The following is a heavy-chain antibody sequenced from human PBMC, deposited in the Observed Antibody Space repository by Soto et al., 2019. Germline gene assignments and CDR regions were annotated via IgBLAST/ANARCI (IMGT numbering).Heavy chain of an antibody. D-gene: IGHD4-17*01. J-gene: IGHJ4*02. Sequence: PSETLSLTCTVSGGSIIRCGYYWSLIRQHPGKGLERIGYIYYSGSTYYNPSLKSRVTISVDTSKNQFSLKLSSVTAADTAVYYCARYPRYGPSFDYWGQGSLVTVAS. CDR2: IYYSGST. CDR3: ARYPRYGPSFDY. CDR1: GGSIIRCGYY. V-gene: IGHV4-31*03.